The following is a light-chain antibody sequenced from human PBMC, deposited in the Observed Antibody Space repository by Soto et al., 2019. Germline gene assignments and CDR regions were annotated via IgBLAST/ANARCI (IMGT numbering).Light chain of an antibody. CDR2: DAS. Sequence: EIVLTHSPATLSLSPGERATLSCRASQSVSSYLAWYQQKPGQAPRLLIYDASNRATGIPGRFSGSGSGTDFTLTISSLEPAEFAVYYCQQRSNWPKLTFGGGTKVEIK. CDR3: QQRSNWPKLT. CDR1: QSVSSY. V-gene: IGKV3-11*01. J-gene: IGKJ4*01.